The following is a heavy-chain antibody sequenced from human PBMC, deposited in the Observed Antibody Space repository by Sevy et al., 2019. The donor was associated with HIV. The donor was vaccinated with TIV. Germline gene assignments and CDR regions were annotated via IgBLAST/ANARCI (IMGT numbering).Heavy chain of an antibody. Sequence: GGSLRLSCAASGFTFSSYAMHWVRQAPGKGLEWVAVISYDGSNKYYAHSVKGRFTISRDNSKNTLYLQMNSLRAEDTAVYYCTRPMTQFYYYGMDVWGQGTTVTVSS. CDR2: ISYDGSNK. CDR1: GFTFSSYA. V-gene: IGHV3-30-3*01. J-gene: IGHJ6*02. D-gene: IGHD2-21*02. CDR3: TRPMTQFYYYGMDV.